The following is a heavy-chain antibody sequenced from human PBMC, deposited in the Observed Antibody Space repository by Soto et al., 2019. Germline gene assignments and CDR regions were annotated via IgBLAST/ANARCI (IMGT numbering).Heavy chain of an antibody. CDR2: IIPISETT. CDR3: ARSQGSSTSLEIYYYYYSGMDV. J-gene: IGHJ6*02. D-gene: IGHD2-2*01. CDR1: GGTFSSYA. Sequence: QVQLVQSGAEVKKPGSSVKVSCKASGGTFSSYAISWVRQAPGQGLEWMGGIIPISETTNYAQKFQGRVTITADESKSTAYMELSSLRSEDTAVYYCARSQGSSTSLEIYYYYYSGMDVWGQGTTVTVCS. V-gene: IGHV1-69*01.